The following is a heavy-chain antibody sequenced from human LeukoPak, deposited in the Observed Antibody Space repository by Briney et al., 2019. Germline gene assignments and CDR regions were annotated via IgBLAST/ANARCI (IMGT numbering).Heavy chain of an antibody. J-gene: IGHJ4*02. CDR2: INHSGST. Sequence: SEALSLTCAVYGEFFSGYYWSWIRQPPGKGLEWIGEINHSGSTNYNPSLKSRVTISVDTSKNQCSLKLNSVTAADTAVYYCARGPRGLGMAGTFDYWGQGTLVTVSS. CDR1: GEFFSGYY. CDR3: ARGPRGLGMAGTFDY. D-gene: IGHD6-19*01. V-gene: IGHV4-34*01.